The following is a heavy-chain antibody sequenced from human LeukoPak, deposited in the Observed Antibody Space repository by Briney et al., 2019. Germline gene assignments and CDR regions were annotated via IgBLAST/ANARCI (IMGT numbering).Heavy chain of an antibody. Sequence: ASVKVSCKASGYTFTSYAIHWVRQAPGQRLEWMGRINAGNGNTKYSQKFQGRVTITRDTSASTAYMELSSLRSEDTAVYYCARERSWTTVTLFYYYGMDVWGQGTTVTVSS. CDR3: ARERSWTTVTLFYYYGMDV. D-gene: IGHD4-17*01. J-gene: IGHJ6*02. CDR1: GYTFTSYA. V-gene: IGHV1-3*01. CDR2: INAGNGNT.